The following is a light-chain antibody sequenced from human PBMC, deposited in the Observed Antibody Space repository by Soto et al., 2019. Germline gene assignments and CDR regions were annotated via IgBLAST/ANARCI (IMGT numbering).Light chain of an antibody. CDR1: QGIRSE. J-gene: IGKJ1*01. V-gene: IGKV1-6*01. CDR3: LHDYNYPRT. CDR2: AAS. Sequence: AIQMTQSPSSLSASVGDRVTITCRASQGIRSELAWYQQKPGKAPNLLIYAASTLQSRVPSRFSGSGSGTDFTLTISSLQPEDFATYYCLHDYNYPRTFGQGTRVEVK.